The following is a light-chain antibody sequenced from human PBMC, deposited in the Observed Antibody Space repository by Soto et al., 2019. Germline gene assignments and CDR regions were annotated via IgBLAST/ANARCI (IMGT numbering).Light chain of an antibody. CDR2: LNSDGSH. Sequence: QSVLTQSPSASASLGASVKLTCTLSSGHSNYAIAWHQQQPEKGPRYLMILNSDGSHIKGDGIPDRFPGSSSGAERYLTISSLQSEDEADYYCQTWVTGFVMFGGGTKLTVL. V-gene: IGLV4-69*01. J-gene: IGLJ3*02. CDR1: SGHSNYA. CDR3: QTWVTGFVM.